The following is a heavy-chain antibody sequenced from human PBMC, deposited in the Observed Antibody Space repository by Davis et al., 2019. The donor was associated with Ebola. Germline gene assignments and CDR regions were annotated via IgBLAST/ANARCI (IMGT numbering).Heavy chain of an antibody. J-gene: IGHJ6*04. CDR3: ARRTGLQYYYGMDV. D-gene: IGHD5-18*01. CDR2: IYYTGFP. V-gene: IGHV4-31*03. CDR1: GGSISSGGYH. Sequence: MPSETLSLTCTVSGGSISSGGYHWGWIRQHPGKGLEWIAYIYYTGFPYYNPSLESRLTISLDTSKNQFSLSLRSVTAADTAVYYCARRTGLQYYYGMDVWGKGTTVTVSS.